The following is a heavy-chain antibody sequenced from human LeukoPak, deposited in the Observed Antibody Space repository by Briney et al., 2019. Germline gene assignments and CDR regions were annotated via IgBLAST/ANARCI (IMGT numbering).Heavy chain of an antibody. V-gene: IGHV1-69*04. CDR1: GGTFSSYA. J-gene: IGHJ4*02. CDR2: IIPILGIA. CDR3: ARDQVDRYLDY. D-gene: IGHD3-9*01. Sequence: SVKVSCKASGGTFSSYAISWVRQAPGQGLEWMGRIIPILGIANYAQKFQGRVTIAADKSTSTAYMELSSLRSEDTAVYYCARDQVDRYLDYWGQGTLVTVSS.